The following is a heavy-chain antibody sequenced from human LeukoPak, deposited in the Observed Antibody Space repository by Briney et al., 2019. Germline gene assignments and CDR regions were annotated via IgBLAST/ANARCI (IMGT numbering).Heavy chain of an antibody. Sequence: GGSLRLSCAASGFTFSSYAMHWVRQAPGKGLEWVAVISYDGSNKYYADSVKGRFTISRDNSKNTLYLQMNSLRAEDTAVYYCAKGSSGYPYHGGIVPWGRGTLVTVSS. CDR1: GFTFSSYA. D-gene: IGHD3-22*01. CDR3: AKGSSGYPYHGGIVP. V-gene: IGHV3-30*04. CDR2: ISYDGSNK. J-gene: IGHJ5*02.